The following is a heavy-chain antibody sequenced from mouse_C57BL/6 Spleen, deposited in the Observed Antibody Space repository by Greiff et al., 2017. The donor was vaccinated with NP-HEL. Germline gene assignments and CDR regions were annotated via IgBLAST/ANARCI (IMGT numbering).Heavy chain of an antibody. J-gene: IGHJ3*01. V-gene: IGHV1-64*01. Sequence: QVQLQQPGAELVKPGASVKLSCKASGYTFTSYWMHWVKQRPGQGLAWIGMIHPNSGSTNYNAKFKSKSTLAVDKSSSTAYMPLSSLTSENSAVYYCARENYYDYDGCAYMGQGTLVTVSA. CDR3: ARENYYDYDGCAY. D-gene: IGHD2-4*01. CDR2: IHPNSGST. CDR1: GYTFTSYW.